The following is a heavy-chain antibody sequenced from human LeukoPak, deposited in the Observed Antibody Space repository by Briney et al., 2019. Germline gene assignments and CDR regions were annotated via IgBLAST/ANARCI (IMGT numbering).Heavy chain of an antibody. CDR3: AKLGEVGFSTGWSDY. V-gene: IGHV3-53*01. Sequence: GGSLRLSCAASGFTVSSNYMSWVRQAPGKGLEWVSIIYSGASTYHADSVKGRFTISRHISKNTLYLQMNSLRAEDTAVYYCAKLGEVGFSTGWSDYWGQGTLVTVSS. CDR1: GFTVSSNY. D-gene: IGHD6-19*01. J-gene: IGHJ4*02. CDR2: IYSGAST.